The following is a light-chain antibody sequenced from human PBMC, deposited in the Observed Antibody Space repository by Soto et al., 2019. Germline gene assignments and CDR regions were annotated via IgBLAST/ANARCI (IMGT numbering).Light chain of an antibody. J-gene: IGLJ1*01. CDR1: NSDVGGYNY. V-gene: IGLV2-14*03. CDR2: DVS. Sequence: QSALTQPSSVSGSPGQSITISFTGNNSDVGGYNYVSWYQQHPGKAPKLMIYDVSNRPSGISNRFSGSKSGNTASLTISGLQAEDEADYYCSSYTTISTRVFGTGTKVTVL. CDR3: SSYTTISTRV.